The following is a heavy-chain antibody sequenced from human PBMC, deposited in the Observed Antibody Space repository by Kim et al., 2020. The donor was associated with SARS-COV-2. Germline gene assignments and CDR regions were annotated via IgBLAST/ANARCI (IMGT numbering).Heavy chain of an antibody. J-gene: IGHJ4*02. V-gene: IGHV4-4*02. CDR2: IYHSGST. CDR3: ARIDGSGSSDYTSY. D-gene: IGHD3-10*01. CDR1: GGSISNKNW. Sequence: SETLSLTCAVSGGSISNKNWWSWVRQPPGKGLEWIGEIYHSGSTNYNPSLKSRVTISVDKSRNQFSLKLTSVTAADTAVYYCARIDGSGSSDYTSYWGQGTLVTVSS.